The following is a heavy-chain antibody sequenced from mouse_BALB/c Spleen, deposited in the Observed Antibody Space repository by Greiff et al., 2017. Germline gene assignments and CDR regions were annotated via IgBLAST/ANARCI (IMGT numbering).Heavy chain of an antibody. V-gene: IGHV5-6*01. J-gene: IGHJ4*01. CDR2: ISSGGSYT. CDR1: GFTFSSYG. Sequence: EVQRVESGGDLVKPGGSLKLSCAASGFTFSSYGMSWVRQTPDKRLEWVATISSGGSYTYYPDSVKGRFTISRDNAKNTLYLQMSSLKSEDTAMYYCAESTMITTGPLYAMDYWGQGTSVTVSS. D-gene: IGHD2-4*01. CDR3: AESTMITTGPLYAMDY.